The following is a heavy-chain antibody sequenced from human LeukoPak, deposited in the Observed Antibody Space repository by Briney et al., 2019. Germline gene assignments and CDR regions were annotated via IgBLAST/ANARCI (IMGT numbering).Heavy chain of an antibody. CDR3: ARDQGNGCFDP. CDR2: MNQDGTEK. CDR1: GFTFNTYW. V-gene: IGHV3-7*01. J-gene: IGHJ5*02. Sequence: GGSLRLSCAASGFTFNTYWMNWVRQAPGERLEGVASMNQDGTEKYYVDSVKGRFTISRDNAKNSLYLQMDSLRAEDTAVYYCARDQGNGCFDPWGQGSLVTVSS. D-gene: IGHD1-1*01.